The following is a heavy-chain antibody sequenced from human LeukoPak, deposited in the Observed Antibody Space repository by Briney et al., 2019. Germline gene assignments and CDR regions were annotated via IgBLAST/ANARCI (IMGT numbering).Heavy chain of an antibody. Sequence: SETLSLTRVVYGGSLSGYYWSCIRPPPGEGRGWRGEIKHSVSTNYNLSLKSRVHISGGTSKNRFSLKLSSVTAADTAVYYCARGPPYGSGSYDYWGQGTLVTVSS. J-gene: IGHJ4*02. CDR1: GGSLSGYY. CDR2: IKHSVST. CDR3: ARGPPYGSGSYDY. V-gene: IGHV4-34*01. D-gene: IGHD3-10*01.